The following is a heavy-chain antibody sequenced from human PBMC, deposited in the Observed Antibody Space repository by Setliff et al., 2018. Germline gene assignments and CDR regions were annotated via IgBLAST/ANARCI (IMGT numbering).Heavy chain of an antibody. Sequence: SETLSLTCTVSPGSISRHYWSWFRQAPGKGLEWIGYRHDNGERDYNPSLGSRVTISVDTSKNQFSLMLTSVTAADTAIYYCAGRPQNSPMGPCDYWGQGTLVTVSS. V-gene: IGHV4-59*11. CDR1: PGSISRHY. CDR3: AGRPQNSPMGPCDY. D-gene: IGHD3-10*01. J-gene: IGHJ4*02. CDR2: RHDNGER.